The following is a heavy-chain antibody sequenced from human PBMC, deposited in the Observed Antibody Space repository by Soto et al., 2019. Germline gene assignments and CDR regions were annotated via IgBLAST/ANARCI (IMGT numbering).Heavy chain of an antibody. CDR3: ARAIFYDSSPY. Sequence: SETLSLTCAVYGGSFSGYYWSWIRQPPGKGLEWIGEINHSGSTNYNLSLKSRVTISVDTSKNQFSLKLSSVTAADTAVYYCARAIFYDSSPYWGQGTLVTVSS. D-gene: IGHD3-22*01. CDR2: INHSGST. CDR1: GGSFSGYY. V-gene: IGHV4-34*01. J-gene: IGHJ4*02.